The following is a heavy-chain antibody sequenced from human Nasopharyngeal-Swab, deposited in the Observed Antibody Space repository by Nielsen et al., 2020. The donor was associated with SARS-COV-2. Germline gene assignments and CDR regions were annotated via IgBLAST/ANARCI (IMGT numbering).Heavy chain of an antibody. J-gene: IGHJ4*02. CDR1: GFTVSSNY. D-gene: IGHD4-17*01. V-gene: IGHV3-53*01. Sequence: GGSLRLSCAASGFTVSSNYMSWVRQAPGKGLEWVSVIYSGGSTYYADPVKGRFTISRDNSKNTLYLQMNSLRAEDTAVYYCARGRGGFGYGDYVDYWGQGTLVTVSS. CDR2: IYSGGST. CDR3: ARGRGGFGYGDYVDY.